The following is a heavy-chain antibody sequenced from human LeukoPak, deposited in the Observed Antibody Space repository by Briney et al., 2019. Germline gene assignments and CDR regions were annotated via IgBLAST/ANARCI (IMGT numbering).Heavy chain of an antibody. CDR2: INPSGGST. J-gene: IGHJ6*02. Sequence: ASVKVSCKASGYTFTSYYMHWARQAPGQGLEWMGIINPSGGSTSYAQKFQGRVTMTRDTSTSTVYMELSSLRSEDTAVYYCARGGMVRGVSYYGMDVWGQGTTVTVSS. V-gene: IGHV1-46*01. CDR1: GYTFTSYY. D-gene: IGHD3-10*01. CDR3: ARGGMVRGVSYYGMDV.